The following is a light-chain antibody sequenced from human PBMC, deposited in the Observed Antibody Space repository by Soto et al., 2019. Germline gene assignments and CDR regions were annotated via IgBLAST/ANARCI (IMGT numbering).Light chain of an antibody. CDR3: QQYGSLSWT. J-gene: IGKJ1*01. CDR2: GAS. CDR1: QSVSSS. V-gene: IGKV3-20*01. Sequence: EIVLTQSPGTLSLSPGERATLSCRASQSVSSSLAWYQQKPGQAPRLLIFGASGRTTGIPDRFSGSGSGTDFTLTISRLEPEDFAVYYCQQYGSLSWTFGQGTKVDIK.